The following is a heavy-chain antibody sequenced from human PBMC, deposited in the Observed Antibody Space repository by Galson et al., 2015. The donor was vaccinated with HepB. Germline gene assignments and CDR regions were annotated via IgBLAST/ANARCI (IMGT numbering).Heavy chain of an antibody. CDR1: GYSFTSYW. D-gene: IGHD2-21*02. CDR2: IYPGDSDT. J-gene: IGHJ6*02. V-gene: IGHV5-51*01. Sequence: QSGAEVKKPGESLKISCKGSGYSFTSYWIGWVRQMPGKGLEWMGIIYPGDSDTRYSPSFQGQVTISADKSISTAYLQWSSLKASDTAMYYCARHWMVGGDNPTDYYYYGMDVWGQGTTVTVSS. CDR3: ARHWMVGGDNPTDYYYYGMDV.